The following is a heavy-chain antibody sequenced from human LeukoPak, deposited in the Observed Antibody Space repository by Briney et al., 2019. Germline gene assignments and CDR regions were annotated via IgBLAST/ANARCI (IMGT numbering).Heavy chain of an antibody. V-gene: IGHV1-3*01. CDR3: AREGLLLERAFDI. CDR2: INAGNGNT. Sequence: ASVMVSCKASGYTFTAYAMHWVRQAPGQRLEWMGWINAGNGNTKYSQKFQGRVTITRDTSASTAYMELSSLRSEDTAVYYCAREGLLLERAFDIWGQGTMVTVSS. CDR1: GYTFTAYA. J-gene: IGHJ3*02. D-gene: IGHD1-26*01.